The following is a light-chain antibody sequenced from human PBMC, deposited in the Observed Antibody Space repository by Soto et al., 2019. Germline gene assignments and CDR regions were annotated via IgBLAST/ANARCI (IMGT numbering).Light chain of an antibody. CDR1: QSVGSY. CDR3: QQRSSWPPL. V-gene: IGKV3-11*01. CDR2: GAS. Sequence: EIVLTQSPATLSLSPGERATLSCRASQSVGSYLVWYQQKPGQSPRLLIHGASNRATGIPARFSGSGSETDFTLTISSLEPEGFAVYYCQQRSSWPPLFGQGTRLEIK. J-gene: IGKJ5*01.